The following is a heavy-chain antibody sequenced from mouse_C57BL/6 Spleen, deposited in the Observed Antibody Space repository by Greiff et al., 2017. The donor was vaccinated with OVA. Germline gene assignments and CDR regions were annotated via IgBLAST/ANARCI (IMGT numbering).Heavy chain of an antibody. CDR3: ARGMGDYDRRFDY. Sequence: QVQLQQPGAELVRPGTSVKLSCKASGYTFTSYWMHWVKQRPGQGLAWIGVIDPSDSYTNYNQQFKGKATLTVDTSSSTAYMQLSSLTSEDSAVYYCARGMGDYDRRFDYWGQGTTLTVSS. CDR2: IDPSDSYT. CDR1: GYTFTSYW. V-gene: IGHV1-59*01. J-gene: IGHJ2*01. D-gene: IGHD2-4*01.